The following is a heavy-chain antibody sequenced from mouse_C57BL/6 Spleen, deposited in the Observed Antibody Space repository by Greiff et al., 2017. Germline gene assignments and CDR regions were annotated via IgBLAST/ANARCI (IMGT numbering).Heavy chain of an antibody. Sequence: VKLQQPGAELVKPGASVKLSCKASGYTFTSYWMQWVKQRPGQGLEWIGEIDPSDSYTNYNQKFKGKATLTVDTSSSTAYMQLSSLTSEDSAVYYCARYGVYYLDYWGQGTTLTVSS. CDR1: GYTFTSYW. CDR2: IDPSDSYT. D-gene: IGHD2-1*01. V-gene: IGHV1-50*01. J-gene: IGHJ2*01. CDR3: ARYGVYYLDY.